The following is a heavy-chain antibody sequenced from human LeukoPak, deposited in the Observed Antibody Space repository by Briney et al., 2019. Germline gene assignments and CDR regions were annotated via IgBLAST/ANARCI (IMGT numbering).Heavy chain of an antibody. CDR2: ITSSSSYI. J-gene: IGHJ3*02. D-gene: IGHD3-22*01. V-gene: IGHV3-21*04. CDR3: AKDIIYESADYYSGGDAFDI. Sequence: GGSLRLSCAASGFTFSSYTMNWVRQAPGKGPEWVSSITSSSSYIYYADSVKGRFTISRDNAKDSLFLQMNSLRPEDTALYYCAKDIIYESADYYSGGDAFDIWGQGTMVTVSS. CDR1: GFTFSSYT.